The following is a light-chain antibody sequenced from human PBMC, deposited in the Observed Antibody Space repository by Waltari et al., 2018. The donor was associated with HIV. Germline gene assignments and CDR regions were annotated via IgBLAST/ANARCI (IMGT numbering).Light chain of an antibody. CDR3: GTWDNRLTTVV. Sequence: QSVLTQPPSVSAAPGQKVPISCSGGRSNVGASYVSWYQQLPGTAPKLLIYDDDKRPADIPDRFSGSKSGPSATLGITGLQTGDEADYYCGTWDNRLTTVVFGGGTKLTVL. CDR2: DDD. CDR1: RSNVGASY. V-gene: IGLV1-51*01. J-gene: IGLJ2*01.